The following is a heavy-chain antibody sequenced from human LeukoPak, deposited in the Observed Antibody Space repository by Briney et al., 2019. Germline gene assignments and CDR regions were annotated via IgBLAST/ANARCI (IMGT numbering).Heavy chain of an antibody. CDR3: ARDLVDTATPYYFDY. CDR2: IIPIFGTA. V-gene: IGHV1-69*01. Sequence: NPGRSLRLSCAASGFTFTSYAISWVRQAPGQGLEWMGGIIPIFGTANYAQKFQGRVTITADESTSTAYMELSSLRSEDTAVYYCARDLVDTATPYYFDYWGQGTLVTVSS. CDR1: GFTFTSYA. J-gene: IGHJ4*02. D-gene: IGHD5-18*01.